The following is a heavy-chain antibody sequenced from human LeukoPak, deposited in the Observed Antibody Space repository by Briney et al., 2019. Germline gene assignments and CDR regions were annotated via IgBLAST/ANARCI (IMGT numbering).Heavy chain of an antibody. J-gene: IGHJ4*02. V-gene: IGHV3-23*01. CDR3: AKEGYNWTPAGYFDY. CDR2: ITDDGGGT. D-gene: IGHD1-20*01. CDR1: GFTFSIHA. Sequence: GGSLRLSCAASGFTFSIHAMTWVRQAPGKGLEWVSAITDDGGGTTYADSVKGRFTISRDNSENTLYLQMNSLRAEDTAVYYCAKEGYNWTPAGYFDYWGQGTLVTVSS.